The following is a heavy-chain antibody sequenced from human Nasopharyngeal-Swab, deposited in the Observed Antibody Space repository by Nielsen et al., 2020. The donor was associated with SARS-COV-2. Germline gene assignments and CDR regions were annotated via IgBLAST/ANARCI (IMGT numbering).Heavy chain of an antibody. CDR2: IYPGDSDT. J-gene: IGHJ6*03. V-gene: IGHV5-51*01. Sequence: GESLKISCKGSGYSFTSYWIGWVRQMPGKGLEWMGIIYPGDSDTRYSPSFQGQVTISAAKAISTAYPQWSSLKASDTAMYYCARRGYDSSGYSYYYYYYMDVWGKGTTVTVSS. CDR1: GYSFTSYW. D-gene: IGHD3-22*01. CDR3: ARRGYDSSGYSYYYYYYMDV.